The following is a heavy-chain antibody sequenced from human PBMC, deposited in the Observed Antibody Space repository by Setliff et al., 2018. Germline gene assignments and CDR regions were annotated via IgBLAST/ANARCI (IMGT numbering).Heavy chain of an antibody. Sequence: GESLKISCKGSGYSFTSYWIGWVRQMPGKGLEWMGILYTGDSDTRYSPSFQGQVTISADKSISTAYLQWSSLKASDTAMYYCARRPGQLVEVSWFDPWGQGTLVTVSS. CDR1: GYSFTSYW. CDR2: LYTGDSDT. V-gene: IGHV5-51*01. D-gene: IGHD6-6*01. CDR3: ARRPGQLVEVSWFDP. J-gene: IGHJ5*02.